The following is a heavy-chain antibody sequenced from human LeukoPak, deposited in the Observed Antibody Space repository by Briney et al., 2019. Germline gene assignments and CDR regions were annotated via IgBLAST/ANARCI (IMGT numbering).Heavy chain of an antibody. CDR1: GYTFTSYD. D-gene: IGHD2-21*01. CDR3: ARGRRNVVVIATVLYYFDY. Sequence: ASVKVSCKASGYTFTSYDINWVRQATGQGLEWMGWMNPNSGNTGYAQKFQGRVTITRNTSISTAYMELSSLRSEDTAVYYCARGRRNVVVIATVLYYFDYWGQGTLVTVSS. J-gene: IGHJ4*02. CDR2: MNPNSGNT. V-gene: IGHV1-8*03.